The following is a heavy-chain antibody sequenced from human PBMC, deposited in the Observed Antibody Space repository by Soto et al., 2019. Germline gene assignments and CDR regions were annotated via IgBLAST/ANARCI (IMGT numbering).Heavy chain of an antibody. CDR3: AREMIPMILGGMSAMDV. CDR2: ITSDGKNK. Sequence: QVQLVESGGGVVQPGRSLRLSCEASGFTFSSYGMHWVRQAPGKGLEWVAVITSDGKNKYYADSVKGRFTISRDNSKNSMYLQMNTLRPEDAAVSYCAREMIPMILGGMSAMDVWGQGTTVTVSS. CDR1: GFTFSSYG. J-gene: IGHJ6*02. V-gene: IGHV3-30*03. D-gene: IGHD3-22*01.